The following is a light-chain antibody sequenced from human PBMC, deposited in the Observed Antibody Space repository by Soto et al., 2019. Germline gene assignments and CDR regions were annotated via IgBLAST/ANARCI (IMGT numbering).Light chain of an antibody. CDR3: QQRSTWHRIT. CDR2: DAS. V-gene: IGKV3-11*01. CDR1: QSVSSY. J-gene: IGKJ5*01. Sequence: AARCLGTGVKVSVSGGSSQSVSSYLAWYQQKPGQAPRLLIYDASNRATGIPARFSGSGSGTDFNLTYGCVEPKHFAVYYRQQRSTWHRITIGQGTRLENK.